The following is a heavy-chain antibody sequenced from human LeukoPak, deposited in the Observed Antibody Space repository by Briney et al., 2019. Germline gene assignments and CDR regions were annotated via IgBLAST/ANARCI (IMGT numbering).Heavy chain of an antibody. J-gene: IGHJ4*02. CDR1: GYTFTNYY. Sequence: ASVKVSCKASGYTFTNYYIHWVRQAPGQGLEWMGWISAYNGNTNYAQKLQGRVTMTTDTSTSTAYMELRSLRSDDTAVYYCARMKWGLPFDYWGQGTLVTVSS. CDR2: ISAYNGNT. CDR3: ARMKWGLPFDY. D-gene: IGHD1-26*01. V-gene: IGHV1-18*04.